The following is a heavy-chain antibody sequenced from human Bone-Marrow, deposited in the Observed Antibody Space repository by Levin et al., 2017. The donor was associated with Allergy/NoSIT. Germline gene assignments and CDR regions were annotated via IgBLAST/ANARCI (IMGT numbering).Heavy chain of an antibody. Sequence: PGGSLRLSCAASGFTFSSYALSWVRQAPGKGLEWVQAPGKGLEWVSGISGRGGSTYYADSVKGRFTISRDNSKNTLYLQMNSLRAEDTAVYYCAKSQEEHIVVVPTPIWGGHYFDHWGQGTLVTVSS. J-gene: IGHJ4*02. CDR3: AKSQEEHIVVVPTPIWGGHYFDH. CDR1: GFTFSSYA. CDR2: ISGRGGST. V-gene: IGHV3-23*01. D-gene: IGHD2-2*02.